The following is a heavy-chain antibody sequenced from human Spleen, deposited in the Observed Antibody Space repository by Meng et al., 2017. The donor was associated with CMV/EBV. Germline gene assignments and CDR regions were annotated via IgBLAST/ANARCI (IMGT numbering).Heavy chain of an antibody. Sequence: GESLKISCVASGFTFSNYAMSWVRQAPGKGLEWVSDISGRGGNTYSADSVKGRFTISRDDSKHTLYLQMKSLTTEDTAVYFCARDGIVVGDYYGMDVWGQGTTVTVSS. CDR2: ISGRGGNT. V-gene: IGHV3-23*01. CDR1: GFTFSNYA. CDR3: ARDGIVVGDYYGMDV. J-gene: IGHJ6*02. D-gene: IGHD2-2*01.